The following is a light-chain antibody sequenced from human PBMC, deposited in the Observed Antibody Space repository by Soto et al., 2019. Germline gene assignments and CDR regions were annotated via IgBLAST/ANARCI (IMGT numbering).Light chain of an antibody. Sequence: EIVLTQYPATLSLSPGERATLSCRASQSVSSYLAWYQQKPGQAPRLLIYDASNRAAAIPARFSGSGSGTDFTPTISGLEAEDFAVYYCQQRSNWPLGVTGGPGTKVDIK. CDR1: QSVSSY. V-gene: IGKV3-11*01. CDR3: QQRSNWPLGVT. CDR2: DAS. J-gene: IGKJ3*01.